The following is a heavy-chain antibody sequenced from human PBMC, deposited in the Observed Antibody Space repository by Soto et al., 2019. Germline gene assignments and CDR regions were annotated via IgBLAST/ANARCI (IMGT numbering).Heavy chain of an antibody. CDR2: INPNSGGT. J-gene: IGHJ4*02. CDR3: ARESILTGYSFDY. CDR1: GYTFTGYY. V-gene: IGHV1-2*02. D-gene: IGHD3-9*01. Sequence: ASVKVSFKASGYTFTGYYMHWVRQAPGQGLEWMGWINPNSGGTNYAQKFQGRVTMTRDTSISTAYMELSRLRSDDTAVYYCARESILTGYSFDYWGQGTLVTVSS.